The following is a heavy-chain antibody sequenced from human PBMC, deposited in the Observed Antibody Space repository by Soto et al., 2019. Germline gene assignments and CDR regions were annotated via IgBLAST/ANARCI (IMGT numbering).Heavy chain of an antibody. V-gene: IGHV3-23*01. Sequence: EVQLLESGGGLVQPGGSLRLSCAASGFTFSSYAMSWVRQAPGKGLEWVSAISGSGGSTYYADSVKGRFTISRDNPKSMPYLQMSSLTGEDTAVYDCANLLLWFGEPYFDYWGQGTLVTVSS. CDR1: GFTFSSYA. CDR2: ISGSGGST. D-gene: IGHD3-10*01. CDR3: ANLLLWFGEPYFDY. J-gene: IGHJ4*02.